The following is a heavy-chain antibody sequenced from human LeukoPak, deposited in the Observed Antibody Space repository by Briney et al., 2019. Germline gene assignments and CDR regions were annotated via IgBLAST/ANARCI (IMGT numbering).Heavy chain of an antibody. CDR1: GYTFTSYG. CDR3: ARVKLEQWLVLGRAFDI. Sequence: ASVKVSCKASGYTFTSYGISWVRQAPGQGLEWMGWISAYNGNTNYAQKLQGRVTMTTDTSTSTAYMELRSLRSDDTAVYYCARVKLEQWLVLGRAFDIWGQGTMVTVSS. CDR2: ISAYNGNT. V-gene: IGHV1-18*01. D-gene: IGHD6-19*01. J-gene: IGHJ3*02.